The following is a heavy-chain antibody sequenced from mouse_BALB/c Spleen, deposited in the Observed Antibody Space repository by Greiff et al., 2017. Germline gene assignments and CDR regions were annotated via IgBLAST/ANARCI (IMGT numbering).Heavy chain of an antibody. J-gene: IGHJ2*01. CDR2: ISSGSSTI. V-gene: IGHV5-17*02. CDR3: ARSGPYFDY. CDR1: GFTFSSFG. Sequence: DVKLVESGGGLVQPGGSRKLSCAASGFTFSSFGMHWVRQAPEKGLEWVAYISSGSSTIYYADTVKGRFTISRDNPKNTLFLQMTSLRSEDTAMYYCARSGPYFDYWGQGTTLTVSS.